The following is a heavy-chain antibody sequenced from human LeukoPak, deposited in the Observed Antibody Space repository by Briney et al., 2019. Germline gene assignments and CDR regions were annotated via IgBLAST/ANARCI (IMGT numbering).Heavy chain of an antibody. V-gene: IGHV4-61*02. Sequence: SQTLSLTCTVSGGSISSGSYYWSWIRQPAGKGLEWIGRIYTSGSTNYNPSLKSRVTISVDTSKNQFSLKLSSVTAADTAVYYCARDGRSDITGTTEIDYWGQGTLVTVSS. D-gene: IGHD1-7*01. CDR1: GGSISSGSYY. CDR2: IYTSGST. J-gene: IGHJ4*02. CDR3: ARDGRSDITGTTEIDY.